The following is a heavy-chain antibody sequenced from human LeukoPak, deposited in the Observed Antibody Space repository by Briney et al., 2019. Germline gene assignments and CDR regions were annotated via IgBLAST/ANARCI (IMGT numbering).Heavy chain of an antibody. D-gene: IGHD2-2*01. V-gene: IGHV3-15*07. Sequence: GGSLRLSCAASGFTFSNAWMNWVRQAPGKGLEWVCRIKSKTDGGTTDYAAPVKGRFTISSDDSTNTLYLQMNSLQTEDTAVYYCTTVAYHCSSTSCLRFDPWGQGTLVTVSS. CDR2: IKSKTDGGTT. CDR3: TTVAYHCSSTSCLRFDP. CDR1: GFTFSNAW. J-gene: IGHJ5*02.